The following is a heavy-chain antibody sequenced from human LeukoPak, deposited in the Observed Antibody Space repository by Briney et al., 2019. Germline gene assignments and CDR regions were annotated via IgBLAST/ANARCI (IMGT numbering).Heavy chain of an antibody. J-gene: IGHJ4*02. V-gene: IGHV3-23*01. CDR3: AKALVYDILTGSFDY. CDR2: ISGSGGST. Sequence: GGSLRLSCAASGFTFSSYAMSWVRQAPGKGLEWVSAISGSGGSTYYADSVKGRFTISRDNAKNSLYLQMNSLRAEDTALYYCAKALVYDILTGSFDYWGQGTLVTVSS. CDR1: GFTFSSYA. D-gene: IGHD3-9*01.